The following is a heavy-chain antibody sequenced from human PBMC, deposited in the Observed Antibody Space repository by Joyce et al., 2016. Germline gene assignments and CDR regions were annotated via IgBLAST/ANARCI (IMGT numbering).Heavy chain of an antibody. CDR3: ASSEDVASNFDF. Sequence: EVQLVQSGAEVKKPGESLKISCKGSGYSFASYWIGWVRQMPGRGLEGMALIYPSDSDTRYSPSFQGQVTISADKSITTAYLQWSSLKASDTAMYYCASSEDVASNFDFWGQGTLVTVSS. CDR2: IYPSDSDT. CDR1: GYSFASYW. D-gene: IGHD5-24*01. J-gene: IGHJ4*02. V-gene: IGHV5-51*01.